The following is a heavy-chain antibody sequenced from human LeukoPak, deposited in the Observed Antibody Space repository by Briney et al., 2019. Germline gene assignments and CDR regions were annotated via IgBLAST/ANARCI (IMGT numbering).Heavy chain of an antibody. Sequence: SETLSLTCTVSGGSISSYYWSWIRPPPGKGLEWIGYIYYSGSTNYNPSLKSRVTISVDTSKNQFSLKLSSVTAADTAVYYCATLGGNDDYWGQGTLVTVSS. J-gene: IGHJ4*02. D-gene: IGHD2-15*01. CDR3: ATLGGNDDY. CDR2: IYYSGST. CDR1: GGSISSYY. V-gene: IGHV4-59*01.